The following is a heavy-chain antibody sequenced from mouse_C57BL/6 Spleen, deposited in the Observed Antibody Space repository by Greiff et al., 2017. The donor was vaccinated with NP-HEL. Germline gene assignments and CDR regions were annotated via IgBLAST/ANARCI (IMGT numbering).Heavy chain of an antibody. D-gene: IGHD1-1*01. J-gene: IGHJ4*01. V-gene: IGHV3-6*01. Sequence: EVQLQESGPGLVKPSQSLSLTCSVTGYSITSGYYWNWIRQFPGNKLEWMGYISYDGSNNYNPSLKNRISITRDTPKNQLFLKLNSVTTEDTATYYGARGGGPGVVAHYYAMDYWGQGTSVTVSS. CDR1: GYSITSGYY. CDR2: ISYDGSN. CDR3: ARGGGPGVVAHYYAMDY.